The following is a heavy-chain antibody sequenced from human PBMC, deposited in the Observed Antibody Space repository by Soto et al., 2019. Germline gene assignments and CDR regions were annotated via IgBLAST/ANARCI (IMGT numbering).Heavy chain of an antibody. CDR1: GGSISSGDYY. D-gene: IGHD3-3*01. V-gene: IGHV4-30-4*01. J-gene: IGHJ5*02. CDR3: ARVYGGYDFWSGYYTSWFDP. CDR2: IYYSGST. Sequence: QVQLQESGPGLVKPSQTLSLTCTVSGGSISSGDYYWSWIRQPPGKGLEWIGYIYYSGSTYYNPSLKSRVTMSVDTSKNQFSLKLSSVAAADTAVYYCARVYGGYDFWSGYYTSWFDPWGQGTLVTVSS.